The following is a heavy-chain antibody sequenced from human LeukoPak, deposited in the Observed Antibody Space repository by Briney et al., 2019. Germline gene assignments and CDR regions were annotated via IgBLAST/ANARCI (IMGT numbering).Heavy chain of an antibody. J-gene: IGHJ6*03. D-gene: IGHD2-8*01. V-gene: IGHV1-2*06. CDR1: GYTFSDSY. CDR2: INPNSGDT. Sequence: GASVKVSCKASGYTFSDSYIHWVRLAPGQGLEWMGRINPNSGDTNYPQKFQGRVTMTRDTSITTPYMELSSLTSDDTAVYFCARSAGHCNNGVCFTDYYMDVWGKGTTVTVSS. CDR3: ARSAGHCNNGVCFTDYYMDV.